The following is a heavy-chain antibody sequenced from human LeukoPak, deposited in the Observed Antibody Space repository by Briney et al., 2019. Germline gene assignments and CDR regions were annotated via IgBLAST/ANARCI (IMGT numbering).Heavy chain of an antibody. J-gene: IGHJ4*02. CDR1: GYTFTSYD. CDR2: MNPNSGNT. CDR3: ARGPYYDFWSGYYKGDYFDY. Sequence: ASVKVSCKASGYTFTSYDINWVRQATGQGLEWMGWMNPNSGNTGYAQKFQGKVTITRNTSISTAYTELSSLRSEDTAVYYCARGPYYDFWSGYYKGDYFDYWGQGTLVTVSS. V-gene: IGHV1-8*03. D-gene: IGHD3-3*01.